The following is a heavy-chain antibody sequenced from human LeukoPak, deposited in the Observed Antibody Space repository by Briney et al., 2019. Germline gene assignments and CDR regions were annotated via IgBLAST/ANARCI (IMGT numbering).Heavy chain of an antibody. D-gene: IGHD1-26*01. CDR1: GYTFNRYG. V-gene: IGHV1-18*01. Sequence: ASVKVSCKXSGYTFNRYGVAWVRQAPGQGLEWVGWISGSNGNTNYSQKLQGRVTMTTDTATSTAYMELRSLTSDDTAMYYCARAGRGTYYYFDYWGQGTLVTVSS. CDR3: ARAGRGTYYYFDY. CDR2: ISGSNGNT. J-gene: IGHJ4*02.